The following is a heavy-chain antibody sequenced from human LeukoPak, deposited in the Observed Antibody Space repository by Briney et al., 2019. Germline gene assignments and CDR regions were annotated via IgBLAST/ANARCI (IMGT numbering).Heavy chain of an antibody. CDR2: ISYDGSNK. V-gene: IGHV3-30*18. J-gene: IGHJ5*02. CDR3: AKDVPWFDP. CDR1: GFTFSSYG. D-gene: IGHD2-2*01. Sequence: GGSLRLSCAASGFTFSSYGMHWVRQAPGKGLEWVAVISYDGSNKFYADSVKGRFTITRDNSKNTLYLQMNSLRAEDTAVYYCAKDVPWFDPWGQGTLVTVSS.